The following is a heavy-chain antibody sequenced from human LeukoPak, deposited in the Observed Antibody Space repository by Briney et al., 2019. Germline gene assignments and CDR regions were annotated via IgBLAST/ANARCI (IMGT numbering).Heavy chain of an antibody. CDR1: GFTVSSNY. D-gene: IGHD3-3*01. J-gene: IGHJ4*02. CDR3: ARDRANYDFWSGYTY. V-gene: IGHV3-53*01. CDR2: IYSGGST. Sequence: GGSLRLSCAASGFTVSSNYMSWVRQAPGKGLEWVSVIYSGGSTYYADSVKGRFTISRDNAKNSLYLQMNSLRAEDTAVYYCARDRANYDFWSGYTYWGQGTLVTVSS.